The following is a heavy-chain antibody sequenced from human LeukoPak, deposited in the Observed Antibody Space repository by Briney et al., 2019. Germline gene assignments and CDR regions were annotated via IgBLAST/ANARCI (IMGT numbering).Heavy chain of an antibody. D-gene: IGHD3-22*01. CDR2: INHSGCT. V-gene: IGHV4-34*01. J-gene: IGHJ5*02. Sequence: SETLSLTCAVYGGSFRGYYWSWIRQPPGKGLEWIGEINHSGCTNYNPSLKSRVTISVDTSKNQFSLKLSSVTAADTAVYYCASLTMIIVPWGQGTLVTVSS. CDR1: GGSFRGYY. CDR3: ASLTMIIVP.